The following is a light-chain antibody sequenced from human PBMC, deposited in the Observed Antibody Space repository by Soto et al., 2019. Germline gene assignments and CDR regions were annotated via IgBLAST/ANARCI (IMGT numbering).Light chain of an antibody. J-gene: IGKJ1*01. Sequence: EIVLTQSPVTLSLSPGERATLSCSASQSVSSSYLAWYQQKPGQAPRLLIYGASSRATGIPDRFSGSGSGTDFTLTVSRLEPEDFAVYYCQQYNNWPRTFGQGTKVDIK. V-gene: IGKV3-20*01. CDR1: QSVSSSY. CDR2: GAS. CDR3: QQYNNWPRT.